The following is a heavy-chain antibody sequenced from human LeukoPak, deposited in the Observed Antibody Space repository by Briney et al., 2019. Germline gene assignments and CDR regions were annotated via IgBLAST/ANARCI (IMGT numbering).Heavy chain of an antibody. CDR1: GFSISNYW. V-gene: IGHV3-7*01. CDR2: IKQDGSEK. D-gene: IGHD7-27*01. Sequence: GGSLRLSCAVSGFSISNYWMNWVRQAPGKGLEWVANIKQDGSEKNYVDSVKGRFTISRDNAKNSLILQTNSLRDEDTAAYYCARGVWAPFDSWGQGTLVSVSS. CDR3: ARGVWAPFDS. J-gene: IGHJ4*02.